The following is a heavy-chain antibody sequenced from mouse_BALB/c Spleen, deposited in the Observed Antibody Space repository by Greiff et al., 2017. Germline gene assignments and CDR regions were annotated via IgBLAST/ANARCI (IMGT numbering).Heavy chain of an antibody. CDR3: ARGAGIYDGYLGAMDY. CDR2: IWAGGST. J-gene: IGHJ4*01. D-gene: IGHD2-3*01. Sequence: VQLQQSGPSLVQPSQSLSITCTVSGFSLTSYGVHWVRQPPGKGLEWLGVIWAGGSTNSNSALMSRLSISKDNSKSQVFLKMNSLQTDDTAMYYCARGAGIYDGYLGAMDYWGQGTSVTVSS. CDR1: GFSLTSYG. V-gene: IGHV2-9*02.